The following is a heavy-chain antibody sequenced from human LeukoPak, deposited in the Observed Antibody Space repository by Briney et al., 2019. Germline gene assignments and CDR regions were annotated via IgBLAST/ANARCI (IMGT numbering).Heavy chain of an antibody. V-gene: IGHV4-59*08. CDR1: GGSISSYY. Sequence: KPSETLSLTCTVSGGSISSYYWSWIRQPPGKGLEWIGYIYYSGSTNYNPSLKSRVTISVDTFKNQFSLKLSSVTAADTAVYYCARDYDILTGSDYWGQGTLVTVSS. CDR3: ARDYDILTGSDY. D-gene: IGHD3-9*01. CDR2: IYYSGST. J-gene: IGHJ4*02.